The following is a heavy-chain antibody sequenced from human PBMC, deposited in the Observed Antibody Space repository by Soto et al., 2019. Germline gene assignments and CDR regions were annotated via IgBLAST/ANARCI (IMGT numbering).Heavy chain of an antibody. V-gene: IGHV3-11*01. CDR3: ARVREVATYYYYMDV. D-gene: IGHD5-12*01. CDR2: ISSSGSTI. CDR1: GFTFSDYY. J-gene: IGHJ6*03. Sequence: QVQLVESGGGLVKPGGSLRLSCAASGFTFSDYYMSWIRQAPGKGLEWVSYISSSGSTIYYADSVKGRFTISRDNAKNSLYQQKNSLRAEDKAVYYCARVREVATYYYYMDVWGKGTTVTVSS.